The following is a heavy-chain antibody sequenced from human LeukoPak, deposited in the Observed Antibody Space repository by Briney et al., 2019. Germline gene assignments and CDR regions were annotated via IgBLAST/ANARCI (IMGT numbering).Heavy chain of an antibody. J-gene: IGHJ3*02. Sequence: ASVKVSCKVSGYTLTELSMHWVRQAPGKGLEWMGGFDPEDGETIYAQKFQGRVTMTEDTSTDTAYMELSSLRSEDTAVYYCARTGAAVAAFDAFDIWGQGTMVTVSS. V-gene: IGHV1-24*01. CDR1: GYTLTELS. CDR3: ARTGAAVAAFDAFDI. D-gene: IGHD2-15*01. CDR2: FDPEDGET.